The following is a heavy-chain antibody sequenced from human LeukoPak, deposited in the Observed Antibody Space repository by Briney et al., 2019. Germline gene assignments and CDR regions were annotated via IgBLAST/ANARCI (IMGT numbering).Heavy chain of an antibody. V-gene: IGHV1-18*01. Sequence: ASVKVSCKTSGYTFTTYGVNWVRQAPGQGLEWMGWVSGYTGNTNYAERFQGRVTMTTDTSTSTVYMELTSLRSDDTAVYYCARGEVSASLYYFDFWGQGTLVTVS. CDR1: GYTFTTYG. CDR2: VSGYTGNT. D-gene: IGHD2-2*01. CDR3: ARGEVSASLYYFDF. J-gene: IGHJ4*02.